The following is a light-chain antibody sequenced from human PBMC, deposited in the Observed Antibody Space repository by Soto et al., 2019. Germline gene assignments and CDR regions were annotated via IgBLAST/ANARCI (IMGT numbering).Light chain of an antibody. CDR3: CSYAGSSTPLV. CDR2: EGS. CDR1: SSDVGSYNL. V-gene: IGLV2-23*01. Sequence: QSALTQPASVSGSPGQSITISCTRTSSDVGSYNLVSWYQQHPGKAPKLMIYEGSKRPSGVSNRFSGSKSGNTASLTISGLQAEDEADYYCCSYAGSSTPLVFGGGTKVTVL. J-gene: IGLJ3*02.